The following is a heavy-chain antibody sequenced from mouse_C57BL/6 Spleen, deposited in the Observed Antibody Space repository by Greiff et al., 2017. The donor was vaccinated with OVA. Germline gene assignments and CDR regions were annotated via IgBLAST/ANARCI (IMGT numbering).Heavy chain of an antibody. CDR3: ARRTVVARDWYFDV. Sequence: QVQLKQPGAELVRPGSSVKLSCKASGYTFTSYWMHWVKQRPIQGLEWIGNIDPSDSETHYNQKFKDKATLTVDKSSSTAYMQLSSLTSEDSAVYYCARRTVVARDWYFDVWGTGTTVTVSS. CDR2: IDPSDSET. D-gene: IGHD1-1*01. V-gene: IGHV1-52*01. J-gene: IGHJ1*03. CDR1: GYTFTSYW.